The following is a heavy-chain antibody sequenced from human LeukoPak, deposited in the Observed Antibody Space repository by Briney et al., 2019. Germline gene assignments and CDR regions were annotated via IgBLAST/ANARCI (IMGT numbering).Heavy chain of an antibody. Sequence: GASVKVSCKASGGTFSSYTISWVRQAPGQGLEWMGRIIPILGIANYAQKFQGRVTITADKSTSTAYMELSSLRSEDTAVYYCARDLYSSSSYNWFDPWGQGTLVTVSS. CDR2: IIPILGIA. V-gene: IGHV1-69*04. D-gene: IGHD6-6*01. J-gene: IGHJ5*02. CDR1: GGTFSSYT. CDR3: ARDLYSSSSYNWFDP.